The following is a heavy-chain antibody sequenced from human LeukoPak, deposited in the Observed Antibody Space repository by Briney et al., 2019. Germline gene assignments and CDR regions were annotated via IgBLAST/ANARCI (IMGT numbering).Heavy chain of an antibody. CDR2: IWYDGSNK. D-gene: IGHD3-16*01. V-gene: IGHV3-33*08. J-gene: IGHJ4*02. Sequence: PGGSLRLSCAASGFTFTSYWMSWVRQAPGKGLEWVTVIWYDGSNKYYAESVKDRFTISRDNSKNTVYLQMNSLRGEDTAVYYCARDGRGPADYWGQGTLVSISS. CDR3: ARDGRGPADY. CDR1: GFTFTSYW.